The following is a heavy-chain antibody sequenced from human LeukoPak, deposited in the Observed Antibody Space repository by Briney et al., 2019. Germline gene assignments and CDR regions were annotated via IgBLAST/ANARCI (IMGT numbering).Heavy chain of an antibody. V-gene: IGHV4-61*09. CDR1: GASISSTSYC. CDR2: IHTSGST. Sequence: SETLSLTCTVSGASISSTSYCWGWIRQPAGKGLEWIGHIHTSGSTNYNPSLKSRVTISVDTSKNQFSLKLSSVTAADTAVYYCARDLQYYYDSSGYYRPYYFDYWGQGTLVTVSS. D-gene: IGHD3-22*01. J-gene: IGHJ4*02. CDR3: ARDLQYYYDSSGYYRPYYFDY.